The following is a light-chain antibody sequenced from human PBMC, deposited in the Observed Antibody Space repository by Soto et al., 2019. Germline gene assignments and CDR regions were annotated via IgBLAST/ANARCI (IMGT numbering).Light chain of an antibody. CDR2: DAS. Sequence: DIEMTQSPSSLSASVGDRVTITCQASQDIRKFLNWFQQRPGAAPKLLIYDASNLEPGVPSRFRGGGSGTQFTFTITSLQPEDTGTYFCQQHDNHPYTFAQGTKVEI. J-gene: IGKJ2*01. CDR3: QQHDNHPYT. CDR1: QDIRKF. V-gene: IGKV1-33*01.